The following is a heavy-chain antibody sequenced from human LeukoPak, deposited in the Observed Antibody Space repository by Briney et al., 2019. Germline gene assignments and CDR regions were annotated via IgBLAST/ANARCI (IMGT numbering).Heavy chain of an antibody. V-gene: IGHV3-23*01. CDR3: AKAGSSWYGPSFSYFDY. CDR1: GFTFSSYA. CDR2: ISGSGSST. D-gene: IGHD6-13*01. J-gene: IGHJ4*02. Sequence: GGSLRLSCAASGFTFSSYAMSWVRQAPGKGLEWVSAISGSGSSTYYADSVKGRFTISRDNSKNTVYLQMNSLRAEDTALYYCAKAGSSWYGPSFSYFDYWGQGTLVTVSS.